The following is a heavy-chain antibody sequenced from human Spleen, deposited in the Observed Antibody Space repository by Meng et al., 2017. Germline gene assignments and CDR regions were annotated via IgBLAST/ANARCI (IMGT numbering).Heavy chain of an antibody. V-gene: IGHV4-38-2*02. D-gene: IGHD2-15*01. Sequence: SETLSLTCTVSGYSISSGYYWGWIRQPPGKGLEWIGNIHHSGSTYYTPPLQSRISVSVDTSENQFSLKLSSVTAADTALYYCARSVKPPGRADLYYFDYWGQGTLVTVAS. CDR1: GYSISSGYY. CDR3: ARSVKPPGRADLYYFDY. CDR2: IHHSGST. J-gene: IGHJ4*02.